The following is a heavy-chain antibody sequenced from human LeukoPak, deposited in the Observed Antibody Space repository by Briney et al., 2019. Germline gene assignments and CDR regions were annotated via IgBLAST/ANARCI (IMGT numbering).Heavy chain of an antibody. D-gene: IGHD3-22*01. J-gene: IGHJ4*02. CDR1: GYTFTAYY. CDR2: IKPNSGGT. V-gene: IGHV1-2*02. Sequence: ASVKVSCKASGYTFTAYYMRWVRQAPGQGLEWMGWIKPNSGGTSYARKFQGRVTMTRDTSISTAYMDLSSLRSDDTAVYYCARDGHDSSGYYPDFWGQGTLVTVSS. CDR3: ARDGHDSSGYYPDF.